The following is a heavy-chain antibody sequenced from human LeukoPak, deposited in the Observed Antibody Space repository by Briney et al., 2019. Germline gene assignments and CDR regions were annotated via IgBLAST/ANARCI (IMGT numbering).Heavy chain of an antibody. Sequence: ASVKVSCKTSGYTFTSYGISWVRQAPGQGLEWMGWMSAYNGNTSYAQKFQGRGTMTRDTSTTTAYMELRSLRSDDTAVYYCARKKYCPGGICYHSHFDYWGQGTLVAVSS. CDR1: GYTFTSYG. CDR2: MSAYNGNT. J-gene: IGHJ4*02. CDR3: ARKKYCPGGICYHSHFDY. D-gene: IGHD2-8*02. V-gene: IGHV1-18*01.